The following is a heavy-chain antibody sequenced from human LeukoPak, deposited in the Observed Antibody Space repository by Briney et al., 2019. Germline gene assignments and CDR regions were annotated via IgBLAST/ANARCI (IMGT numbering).Heavy chain of an antibody. CDR2: IKQDGSKK. CDR1: EFTFSNYW. J-gene: IGHJ4*02. V-gene: IGHV3-7*01. CDR3: AREPCGACTSSVDY. Sequence: GGSLRLSCAASEFTFSNYWMTWVRQAPGKGLEWVANIKQDGSKKHYLDSVEGRFTISRDDAKNSVYLQMNSLGAEDTAVYYCAREPCGACTSSVDYWGQGTLVTVSS. D-gene: IGHD2-2*01.